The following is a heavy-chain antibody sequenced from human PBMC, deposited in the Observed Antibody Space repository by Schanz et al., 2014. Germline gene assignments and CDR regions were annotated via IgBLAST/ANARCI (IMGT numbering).Heavy chain of an antibody. CDR2: VGDTGTTK. D-gene: IGHD1-26*01. CDR3: AREAKWGQWYFDL. CDR1: GFTFSNSP. Sequence: QVQLVESGGGVVQPGRSLRLSCAASGFTFSNSPLHWVRQAPAKGLEWVAVVGDTGTTKFYADSVKGRLTVSRDNSENTVYLEFHSLRSEDTALYYCAREAKWGQWYFDLWGRGSLVTVSS. J-gene: IGHJ2*01. V-gene: IGHV3-30*04.